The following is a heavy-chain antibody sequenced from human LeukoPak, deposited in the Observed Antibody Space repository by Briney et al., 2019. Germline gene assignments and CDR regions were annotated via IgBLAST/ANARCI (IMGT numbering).Heavy chain of an antibody. Sequence: GGSLRLSCAASGFTFSSYWMSWVRQAPGKGLEWVANIKQDGSEKYYVDSVKGRFTISRDNAKNSLYLQMNSLRAEDTALYYCAKGGMGDYYFDYWGQGTLVTVSS. J-gene: IGHJ4*02. D-gene: IGHD2-21*02. V-gene: IGHV3-7*03. CDR3: AKGGMGDYYFDY. CDR1: GFTFSSYW. CDR2: IKQDGSEK.